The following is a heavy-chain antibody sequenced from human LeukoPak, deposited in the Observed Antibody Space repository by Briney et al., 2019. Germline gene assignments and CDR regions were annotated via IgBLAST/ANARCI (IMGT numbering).Heavy chain of an antibody. Sequence: SETLSLTCTVPGDSFSTYYWSWIRQPPGKGLEWVGYIYYDGSTTYSPSLTGRVSISRDMSKNQFSLRLSSVTAADTAVYYCARVEYYGLSSKWFDPWGQGTLVTVSS. CDR1: GDSFSTYY. CDR3: ARVEYYGLSSKWFDP. J-gene: IGHJ5*02. D-gene: IGHD3-10*01. V-gene: IGHV4-59*13. CDR2: IYYDGST.